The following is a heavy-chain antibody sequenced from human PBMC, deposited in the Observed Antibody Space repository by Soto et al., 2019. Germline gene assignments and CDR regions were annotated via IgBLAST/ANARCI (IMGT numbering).Heavy chain of an antibody. Sequence: QVQLVESGGGVVQPGRSLRLSCAASGFTFSSYGMHWVRQAPGKGLEWVAVISYDGSNKYYADSVKGRFTISRDNSKNTLYLQMNSLRAEDTAVYYCAKEVYYDFWSGYYTRLDYYYGMDVWGQGTTVTVFS. CDR1: GFTFSSYG. D-gene: IGHD3-3*01. CDR2: ISYDGSNK. J-gene: IGHJ6*02. V-gene: IGHV3-30*18. CDR3: AKEVYYDFWSGYYTRLDYYYGMDV.